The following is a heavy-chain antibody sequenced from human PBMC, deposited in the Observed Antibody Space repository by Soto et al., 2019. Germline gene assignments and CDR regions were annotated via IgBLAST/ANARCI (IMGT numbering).Heavy chain of an antibody. CDR3: AKDRVGGTFYTPLAF. CDR2: ITYDGSFQ. V-gene: IGHV3-30*18. J-gene: IGHJ4*02. D-gene: IGHD1-7*01. CDR1: GFNFDNYG. Sequence: GGSQRLSCQASGFNFDNYGMHWVRQAPGKGLEWVAVITYDGSFQYYADSVKGRFTISRDNSKNTLSLHLNTLKPEDTAVYHCAKDRVGGTFYTPLAFWGQGTLVTVSS.